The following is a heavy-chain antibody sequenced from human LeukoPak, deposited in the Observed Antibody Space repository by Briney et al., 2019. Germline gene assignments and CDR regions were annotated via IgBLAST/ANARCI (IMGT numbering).Heavy chain of an antibody. Sequence: SETLSLTCAVSGYSISSGYYWGWIRQPPGKGLEWIGSIYRSGSTYYNPSLKSRVTISVDTSKNQFSLKLNSVTAADTAVYYCARNPHWMVRGVITWGQGTLVTVSS. CDR2: IYRSGST. CDR1: GYSISSGYY. V-gene: IGHV4-38-2*01. D-gene: IGHD3-10*01. CDR3: ARNPHWMVRGVIT. J-gene: IGHJ5*02.